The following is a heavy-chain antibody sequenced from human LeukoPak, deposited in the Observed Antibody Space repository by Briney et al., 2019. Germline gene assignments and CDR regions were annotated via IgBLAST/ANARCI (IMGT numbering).Heavy chain of an antibody. CDR3: AKDVGGTNFHYMDV. J-gene: IGHJ6*03. V-gene: IGHV1-69*05. Sequence: SVKVSCKASGDTFSRSAISWVRQAPGQGLEGRGGLIPIFGTANYAQKFQGSVTITTDEATSTAYMELSSLRSEDTAVYYCAKDVGGTNFHYMDVWGKGTTVIVSS. CDR2: LIPIFGTA. CDR1: GDTFSRSA. D-gene: IGHD1-26*01.